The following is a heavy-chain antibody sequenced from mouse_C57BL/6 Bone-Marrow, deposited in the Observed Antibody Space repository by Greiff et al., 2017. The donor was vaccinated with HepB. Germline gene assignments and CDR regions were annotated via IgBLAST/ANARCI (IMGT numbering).Heavy chain of an antibody. CDR3: ARYSRGSSHYFDY. D-gene: IGHD1-1*01. Sequence: EVKLVESGGGLVQPGGSLSLSCAASGFTFTDYYMSWVRQPPGKALEWLGFIRNKANGYTTEYSASVKGRFTISRDNSQSILYLQMNALRAEDSATYYCARYSRGSSHYFDYWGQGTTLTVSS. J-gene: IGHJ2*01. CDR1: GFTFTDYY. CDR2: IRNKANGYTT. V-gene: IGHV7-3*01.